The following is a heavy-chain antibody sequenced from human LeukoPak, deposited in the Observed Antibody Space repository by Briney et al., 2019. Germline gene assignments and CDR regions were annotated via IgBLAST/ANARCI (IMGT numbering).Heavy chain of an antibody. CDR1: GYTFTGYY. V-gene: IGHV1-18*04. Sequence: ASVKVSCKASGYTFTGYYIHWVRQAPGQGLEWMGWISAYNGNTNYAQKLQGRVTMTTDTSTSTAYMELRSLRSDDTAVYYCARVVVAAGLDYWGQGTLVTVSS. CDR2: ISAYNGNT. J-gene: IGHJ4*02. D-gene: IGHD2-15*01. CDR3: ARVVVAAGLDY.